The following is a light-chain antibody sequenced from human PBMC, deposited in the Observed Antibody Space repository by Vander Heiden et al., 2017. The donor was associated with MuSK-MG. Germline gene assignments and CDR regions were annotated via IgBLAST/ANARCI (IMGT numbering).Light chain of an antibody. CDR1: QSIGRNS. CDR3: QHYYSSPRV. CDR2: AAS. J-gene: IGKJ4*01. Sequence: VLTQSPGTLSLSPGERATLSCRASQSIGRNSLAWYQQKPGQAPRLLIYAASSRATGIPDRFSGSGSGTDLTLTISRLEPGDFAVYYCQHYYSSPRVFGGGTKVEIK. V-gene: IGKV3-20*01.